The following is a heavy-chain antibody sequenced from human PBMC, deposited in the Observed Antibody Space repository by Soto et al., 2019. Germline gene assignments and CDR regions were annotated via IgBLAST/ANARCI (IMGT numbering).Heavy chain of an antibody. J-gene: IGHJ5*02. CDR3: ARCSLVVIPVPGFDP. D-gene: IGHD2-15*01. Sequence: PSETLSLTCTVSGGSISSGGYYWSWIRQHPGRGLEWIGYIYYNENAYYNPSLKSRVTVSVDTSKNQFSLNVRSVTAADTAVYYCARCSLVVIPVPGFDPWGQGTLVTVSS. CDR2: IYYNENA. V-gene: IGHV4-31*03. CDR1: GGSISSGGYY.